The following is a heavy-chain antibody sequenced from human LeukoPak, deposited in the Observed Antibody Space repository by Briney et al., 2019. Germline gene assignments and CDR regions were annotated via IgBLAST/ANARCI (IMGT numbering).Heavy chain of an antibody. V-gene: IGHV3-33*08. CDR2: IWYDGSHT. CDR3: VRGGYCSGTSCAHYDGMDV. CDR1: GFTFSSYA. J-gene: IGHJ6*02. Sequence: GGSLRLSCAASGFTFSSYAMSWVRQAPGKGLEWVGDIWYDGSHTYYADSVKGRFTISRDNSMNTLYMQMSSLRGEDAAVYYCVRGGYCSGTSCAHYDGMDVWGQGTTVTASS. D-gene: IGHD2-2*01.